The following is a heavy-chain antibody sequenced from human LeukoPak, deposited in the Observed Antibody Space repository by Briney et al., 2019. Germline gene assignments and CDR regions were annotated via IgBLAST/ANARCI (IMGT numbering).Heavy chain of an antibody. Sequence: GGSLRLSCAASGFIFSNYAMHWVRQAPGKGLDWVAVISYHGKDQYYADSVKGRFTISRDNSKNTLYLQMNSLRAEDTAVYYCAKVRYDFWSGYYDSGYYFDYWGQGTLVTVSS. V-gene: IGHV3-30*04. D-gene: IGHD3-3*01. J-gene: IGHJ4*02. CDR1: GFIFSNYA. CDR2: ISYHGKDQ. CDR3: AKVRYDFWSGYYDSGYYFDY.